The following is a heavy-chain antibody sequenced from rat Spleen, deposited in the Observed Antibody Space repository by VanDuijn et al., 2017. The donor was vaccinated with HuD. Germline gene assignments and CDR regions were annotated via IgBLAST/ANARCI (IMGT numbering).Heavy chain of an antibody. J-gene: IGHJ2*01. D-gene: IGHD1-6*01. CDR1: GFSFSDYY. CDR3: ARHEDVYYGLLLPPFDY. V-gene: IGHV5-7*01. Sequence: EVQLVESGGGLVQPGRSLKLSCAASGFSFSDYYMAWVRQAPTKGLEWVASISYDGDSTYYRDSVKGRFTISRDNSKRTLYLQMDSLRSEDTATYYCARHEDVYYGLLLPPFDYWGQGVMVTVSS. CDR2: ISYDGDST.